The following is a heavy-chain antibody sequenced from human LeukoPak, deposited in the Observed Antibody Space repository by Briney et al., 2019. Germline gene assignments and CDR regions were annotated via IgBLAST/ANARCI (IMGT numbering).Heavy chain of an antibody. CDR1: GGSFSGYY. Sequence: SETLSLTCGVYGGSFSGYYWSWIRQPPGKGLEWIGEINHSGSTNYNPSLKSRVTISVDTSKNQFSLKLSSVTAADTAVYYCATKYSSSSEDWFDPWGQGTLVTVSS. CDR3: ATKYSSSSEDWFDP. CDR2: INHSGST. J-gene: IGHJ5*02. D-gene: IGHD6-6*01. V-gene: IGHV4-34*01.